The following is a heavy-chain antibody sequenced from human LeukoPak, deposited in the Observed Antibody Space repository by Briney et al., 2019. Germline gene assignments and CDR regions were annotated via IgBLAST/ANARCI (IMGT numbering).Heavy chain of an antibody. CDR2: INRGGNEV. CDR1: GFTFSDYW. V-gene: IGHV3-7*01. D-gene: IGHD1-26*01. J-gene: IGHJ4*02. Sequence: GGPLRLSCAPSGFTFSDYWMTWVRQVPGKGLEWVANINRGGNEVHYVDSVKGRFTISRDNAKNSLYLQLDSLRVEDTAVYYCARVGTWELQRVFDYWGQGTLVTVSS. CDR3: ARVGTWELQRVFDY.